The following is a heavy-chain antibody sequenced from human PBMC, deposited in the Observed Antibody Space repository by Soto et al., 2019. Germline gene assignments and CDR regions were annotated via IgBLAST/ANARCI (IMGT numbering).Heavy chain of an antibody. CDR3: ARDRQPDGIWNFDY. V-gene: IGHV3-48*04. J-gene: IGHJ4*02. CDR1: GFTFSSYS. CDR2: ISSSSSTI. Sequence: GGSLRLSCAASGFTFSSYSMNWVRQAPGKGLEWVSYISSSSSTIYYADSVKGRFSLSRDNSKNMMYLQMNSLGVDDTAVYYCARDRQPDGIWNFDYWGRGILVTVAS. D-gene: IGHD2-15*01.